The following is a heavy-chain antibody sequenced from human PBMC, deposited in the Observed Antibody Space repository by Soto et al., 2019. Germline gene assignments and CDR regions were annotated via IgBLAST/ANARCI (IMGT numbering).Heavy chain of an antibody. D-gene: IGHD6-25*01. V-gene: IGHV3-9*01. CDR2: ISWNSGSI. CDR1: GFPFDGYA. Sequence: PGGSLRLSCAASGFPFDGYAMHLVRQSPGKGLEWVSGISWNSGSIGYADSVKGRFTISRDNAKNSLYLQMNSLRAEETALYYCAKDRGSGTPSYHYGTDVWGHGTRVTVSS. J-gene: IGHJ6*02. CDR3: AKDRGSGTPSYHYGTDV.